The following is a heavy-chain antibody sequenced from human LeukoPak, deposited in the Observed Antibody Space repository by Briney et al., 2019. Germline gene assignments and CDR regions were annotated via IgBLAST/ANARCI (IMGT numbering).Heavy chain of an antibody. V-gene: IGHV3-23*01. J-gene: IGHJ4*02. CDR3: AKVETAAAATLRGFDY. D-gene: IGHD6-13*01. Sequence: GGSLRLSCAASGFTFSSYAMSWVRQAPGKGLEWVSSIGGSGGSTYYADSVKGRFTISRDNSKNTLYMQMNSLRAEDTAVYYCAKVETAAAATLRGFDYWGQGTLVTVSS. CDR1: GFTFSSYA. CDR2: IGGSGGST.